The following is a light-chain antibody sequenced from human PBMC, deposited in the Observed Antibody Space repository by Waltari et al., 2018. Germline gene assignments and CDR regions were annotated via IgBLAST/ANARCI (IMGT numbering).Light chain of an antibody. CDR3: CSYAGSSTLV. J-gene: IGLJ2*01. CDR1: SSDVGSYKF. CDR2: EVS. Sequence: QSALTQPASVSGSPGQSITISCTGTSSDVGSYKFVSWYQQHPGKAPKLMIYEVSKRPSCVSNSFSGSKSGNTASLTISGLQAEDEADYYCCSYAGSSTLVFGGGTKLTVL. V-gene: IGLV2-23*02.